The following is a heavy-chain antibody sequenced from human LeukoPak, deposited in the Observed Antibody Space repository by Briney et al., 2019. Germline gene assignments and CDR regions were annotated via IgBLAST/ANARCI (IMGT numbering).Heavy chain of an antibody. Sequence: GGSLRLSCAASAFIFSRYAMSWVRQAPGKGLEWVSAIGGDGGSTYSADSVKGRFTISRDDSKNTLYLRMNSLTAEDTAVYYCAKGSAVGRPYYFDSWGQGTLVTVSS. CDR3: AKGSAVGRPYYFDS. CDR1: AFIFSRYA. CDR2: IGGDGGST. D-gene: IGHD6-6*01. V-gene: IGHV3-23*01. J-gene: IGHJ4*02.